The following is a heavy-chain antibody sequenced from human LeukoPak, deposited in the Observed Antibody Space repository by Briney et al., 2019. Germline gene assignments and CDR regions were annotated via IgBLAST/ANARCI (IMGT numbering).Heavy chain of an antibody. J-gene: IGHJ3*02. CDR2: IYTSGST. Sequence: SQTLSLTCTVSGGSISSGSYYWSWIRQPAGKGLEWIGRIYTSGSTNYNPSLKSRVTISVDTSQNQFSLKLSSVTAADTAVYYCARFGDDSSGYYYVAFDIWGQGTMVTVSS. V-gene: IGHV4-61*02. CDR3: ARFGDDSSGYYYVAFDI. CDR1: GGSISSGSYY. D-gene: IGHD3-22*01.